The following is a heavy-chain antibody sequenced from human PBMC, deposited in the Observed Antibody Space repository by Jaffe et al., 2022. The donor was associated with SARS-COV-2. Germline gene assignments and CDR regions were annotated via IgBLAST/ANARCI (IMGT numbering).Heavy chain of an antibody. V-gene: IGHV4-39*01. Sequence: QLQLQESGPGLVTPSETLSLNCSVSGASIGSSGHFWGWIRQPPGKGLEWIGNIYHSGRTYYNPSLRSRLKIDVDTSKNQFSLKLTSVTAADTAVYYCARLGIVAGTSLWTDNWLDPWGQGSLVTVSS. CDR3: ARLGIVAGTSLWTDNWLDP. CDR1: GASIGSSGHF. D-gene: IGHD6-19*01. CDR2: IYHSGRT. J-gene: IGHJ5*02.